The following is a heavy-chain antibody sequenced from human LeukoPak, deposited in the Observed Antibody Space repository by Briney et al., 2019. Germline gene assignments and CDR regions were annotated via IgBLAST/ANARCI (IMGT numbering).Heavy chain of an antibody. D-gene: IGHD3-3*01. Sequence: ASVKVSCKASGYTFTSYGISWVRQAPGQGLEWMGWISAYNGNTNYAQKLQGRVTMTTDTSTSTAYMELRSLRSDDTAVYYCAGWGPSYDFWSGYSLAYYYYYMDVWGKGTTVTVSS. V-gene: IGHV1-18*01. CDR1: GYTFTSYG. J-gene: IGHJ6*03. CDR3: AGWGPSYDFWSGYSLAYYYYYMDV. CDR2: ISAYNGNT.